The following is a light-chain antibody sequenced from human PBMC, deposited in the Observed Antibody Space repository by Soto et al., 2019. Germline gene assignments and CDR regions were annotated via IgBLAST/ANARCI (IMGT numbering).Light chain of an antibody. CDR3: QQYGSSGT. CDR1: QSVSSSY. V-gene: IGKV3-20*01. J-gene: IGKJ1*01. Sequence: EIVLTQSPGTLSLFPGERATLSCRASQSVSSSYLAWYQQKPGQAPRLLIHDASDRAPGIPGRFSGSGSGTDFTLTISRLEPEDFAVYYCQQYGSSGTFGQGTKVDIK. CDR2: DAS.